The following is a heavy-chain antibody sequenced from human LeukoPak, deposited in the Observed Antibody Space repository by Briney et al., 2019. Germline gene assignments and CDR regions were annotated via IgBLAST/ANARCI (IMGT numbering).Heavy chain of an antibody. Sequence: GGSLRLSCAASGFTFSSYAMSWVRQAPGKGLEWVSAISGSGGSTYYADSVKGRFTISRDNSKNTLYLQMNSLRAEDTAVYYCASSNPNPTYRYVLAAFDYWGQGTLVTVSS. CDR1: GFTFSSYA. D-gene: IGHD1-14*01. J-gene: IGHJ4*02. V-gene: IGHV3-23*01. CDR3: ASSNPNPTYRYVLAAFDY. CDR2: ISGSGGST.